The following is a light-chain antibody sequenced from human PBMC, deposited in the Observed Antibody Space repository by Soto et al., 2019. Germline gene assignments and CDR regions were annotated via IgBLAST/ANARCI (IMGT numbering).Light chain of an antibody. CDR3: QQYGSSGT. Sequence: EIVLTPSPGALSLSPGERATLYCRASQSVSSSYLAWYQQKPGQASRPLIYGASNRATGIPDRFSGSGSGTDFTLTISRLEPEDFAVYYCQQYGSSGTFGQGTKVDIK. CDR1: QSVSSSY. V-gene: IGKV3-20*01. CDR2: GAS. J-gene: IGKJ1*01.